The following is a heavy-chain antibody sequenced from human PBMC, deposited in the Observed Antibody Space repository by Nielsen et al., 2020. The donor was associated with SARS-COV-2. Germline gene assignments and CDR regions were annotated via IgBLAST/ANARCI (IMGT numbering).Heavy chain of an antibody. CDR1: GFTFSSYA. CDR3: AGDSSGPLGY. CDR2: ISGSGGST. Sequence: GESLKISCAASGFTFSSYAMSWVRQAPGKGLEWVSAISGSGGSTYYADSVKGRFTISRDNSKNTLYLQMNSLRAEDTAVYYCAGDSSGPLGYWGQGTLVTVSS. V-gene: IGHV3-23*01. J-gene: IGHJ4*02. D-gene: IGHD3-22*01.